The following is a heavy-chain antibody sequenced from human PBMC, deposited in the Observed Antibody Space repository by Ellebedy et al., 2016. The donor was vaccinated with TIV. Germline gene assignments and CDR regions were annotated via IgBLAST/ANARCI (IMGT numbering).Heavy chain of an antibody. D-gene: IGHD6-13*01. Sequence: GESLKISXAASGVTFSTYAMHWVRQAPGKGLEWVALIWYDGSNKYYADSVKGRFTISRDNSKNTLYLQMISLRVGDTALYYCARDRAGAGDDAFDIWGQGTMVTVSS. CDR1: GVTFSTYA. CDR3: ARDRAGAGDDAFDI. J-gene: IGHJ3*02. CDR2: IWYDGSNK. V-gene: IGHV3-33*01.